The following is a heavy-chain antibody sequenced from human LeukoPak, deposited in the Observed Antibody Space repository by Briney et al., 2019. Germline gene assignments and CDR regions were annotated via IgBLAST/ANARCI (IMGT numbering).Heavy chain of an antibody. D-gene: IGHD1-7*01. CDR1: GFTFSSYS. CDR3: ARDLRGASARYNWNYGSYYYYMDV. J-gene: IGHJ6*03. CDR2: ISSSSSYI. V-gene: IGHV3-21*01. Sequence: GGSLRLSCAASGFTFSSYSMNWVRQAPGKGLEWVSSISSSSSYIYYADSVKGRFTISRDNAKNSLYLQMNSLRAEDTAVYYCARDLRGASARYNWNYGSYYYYMDVWGKGTTVTVSS.